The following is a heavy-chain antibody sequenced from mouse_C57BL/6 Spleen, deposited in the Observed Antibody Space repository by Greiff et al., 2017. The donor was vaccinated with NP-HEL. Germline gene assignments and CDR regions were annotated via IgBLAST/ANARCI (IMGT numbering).Heavy chain of an antibody. CDR3: AILSLYVGYYEFAY. D-gene: IGHD2-3*01. J-gene: IGHJ3*01. CDR1: EYAFPSYD. CDR2: LNSDGGST. Sequence: EVHLVESGGGLVQPGESLKLSCESYEYAFPSYDMSWVRKTPAKRLELVAALNSDGGSTYYPDTMERRFIISRDNTKKTLYLQMNSLRSEDAALYYCAILSLYVGYYEFAYWGQGTLVTVSA. V-gene: IGHV5-2*01.